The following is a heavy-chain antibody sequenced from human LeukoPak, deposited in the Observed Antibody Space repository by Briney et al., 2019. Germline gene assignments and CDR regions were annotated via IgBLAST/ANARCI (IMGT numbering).Heavy chain of an antibody. D-gene: IGHD6-6*01. CDR2: ISSSSSTI. CDR1: GFTFSSYS. J-gene: IGHJ4*02. CDR3: ARGRWYSSSWGFDY. Sequence: PGGSLRLSCAASGFTFSSYSMNWVRQAPGKGLEWVSYISSSSSTIYYADSVKGRFTISRGNAKNSLYLQMNSLRAEDTAVYYCARGRWYSSSWGFDYWGQGTLVTVSS. V-gene: IGHV3-48*01.